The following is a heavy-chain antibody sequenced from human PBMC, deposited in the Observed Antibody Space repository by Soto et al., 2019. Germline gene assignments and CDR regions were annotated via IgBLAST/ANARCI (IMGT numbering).Heavy chain of an antibody. J-gene: IGHJ4*02. CDR1: GYSFAADW. CDR2: IYPSDSDT. CDR3: TRHSDRGWSTIDY. D-gene: IGHD6-19*01. V-gene: IGHV5-51*01. Sequence: PGESLKISCDGSGYSFAADWIGWVLQMPGKGLEWMGIIYPSDSDTRYSPSFQGQVTISADKSISTAYLQWSSLKASDTAIYYCTRHSDRGWSTIDYWGQGTLVTVSS.